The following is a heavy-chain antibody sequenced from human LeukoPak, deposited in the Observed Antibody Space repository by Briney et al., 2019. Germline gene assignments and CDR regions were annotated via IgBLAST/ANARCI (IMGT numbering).Heavy chain of an antibody. V-gene: IGHV3-30-3*01. CDR3: ARDRDTAMGL. CDR2: ISYDGNDK. CDR1: GFTFSNYA. Sequence: PGGSLRLSCAASGFTFSNYAMHWVRQAPGKGLEWVAIISYDGNDKYYTDSVKGRLTISRDKSKNTLYLQMNSLRAEDTAVYYCARDRDTAMGLWGQGTLVTVSS. D-gene: IGHD5-18*01. J-gene: IGHJ4*02.